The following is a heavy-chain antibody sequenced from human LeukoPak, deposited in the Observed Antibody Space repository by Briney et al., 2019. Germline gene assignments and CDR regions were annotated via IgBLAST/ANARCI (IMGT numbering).Heavy chain of an antibody. CDR1: GFTFSDYY. Sequence: GGSLRLSCAASGFTFSDYYMTWIRQAPGKGLEWVSYISKTNGGDTKYADSVKGRFTTSRDNAKNSLYLQMNSLRAEDTAVYYCTTDTRRVVVPKWGQGTLVTVSS. V-gene: IGHV3-11*03. D-gene: IGHD2-15*01. J-gene: IGHJ4*02. CDR3: TTDTRRVVVPK. CDR2: ISKTNGGDT.